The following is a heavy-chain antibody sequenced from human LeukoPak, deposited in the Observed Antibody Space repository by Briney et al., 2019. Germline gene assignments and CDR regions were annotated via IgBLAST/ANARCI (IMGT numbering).Heavy chain of an antibody. V-gene: IGHV4-59*08. Sequence: SETLSFTCTVSGVSISGYFWSWFRQPPGMRLEYIADMRNSEAPTYNPSLKSRVSISLDTSKNQCSLKLSSVTAADTAVYYCARHMNGGTNPMDVWGQGTMVTVSS. CDR3: ARHMNGGTNPMDV. CDR1: GVSISGYF. J-gene: IGHJ6*02. D-gene: IGHD2-8*01. CDR2: MRNSEAP.